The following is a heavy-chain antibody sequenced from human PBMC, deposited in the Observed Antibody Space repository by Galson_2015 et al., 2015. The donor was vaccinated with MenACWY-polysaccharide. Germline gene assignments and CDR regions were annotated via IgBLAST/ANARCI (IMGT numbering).Heavy chain of an antibody. Sequence: CAISGDSVSNYSAAWNWIRQSPSRGLEWLGRTYYRSKWYNDYAVSVKSRITINPGTSKKQFSLQLNSVAPEDTAVYYCARENSYHYVMDVWGQGTTVTVSS. CDR3: ARENSYHYVMDV. CDR1: GDSVSNYSAA. J-gene: IGHJ6*02. CDR2: TYYRSKWYN. V-gene: IGHV6-1*01.